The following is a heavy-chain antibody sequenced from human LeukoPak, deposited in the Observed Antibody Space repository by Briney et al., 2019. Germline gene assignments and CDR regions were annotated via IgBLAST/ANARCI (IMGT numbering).Heavy chain of an antibody. CDR1: GYTFTAYN. CDR3: LRGGGRSYCDY. D-gene: IGHD2-15*01. CDR2: MNPNSGDT. V-gene: IGHV1-2*02. Sequence: EASVKVSCKPSGYTFTAYNIHWVRQAPGQGLEWMGWMNPNSGDTNYAQNSQGRVTMTRDTSISTAYMELSSLRSDDTAVYFYLRGGGRSYCDYWGQGTPVTVSS. J-gene: IGHJ4*02.